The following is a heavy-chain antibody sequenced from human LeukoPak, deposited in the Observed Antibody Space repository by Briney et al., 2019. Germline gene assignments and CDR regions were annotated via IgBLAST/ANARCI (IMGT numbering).Heavy chain of an antibody. D-gene: IGHD3-10*01. Sequence: SETLSLTCTVSGDSMSSYYWTWIRQPPGKGLEWIGYIYDNGDTNYNPSLKSRVTISLDTSKNQFSLKLTSVTAADTAMYYCARVISMVRGVRKHDAFDIWGQGTMVTVSS. V-gene: IGHV4-59*08. CDR3: ARVISMVRGVRKHDAFDI. CDR2: IYDNGDT. CDR1: GDSMSSYY. J-gene: IGHJ3*02.